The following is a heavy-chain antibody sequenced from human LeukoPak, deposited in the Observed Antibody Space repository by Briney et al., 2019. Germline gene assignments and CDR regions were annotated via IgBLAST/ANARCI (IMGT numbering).Heavy chain of an antibody. V-gene: IGHV1-8*01. CDR3: ATDLNYDILTGYQLLGY. CDR1: GYTFTSYD. D-gene: IGHD3-9*01. J-gene: IGHJ4*02. CDR2: MNPNSGNT. Sequence: ASVKVSCKASGYTFTSYDINWVRQATGQGLEWMGWMNPNSGNTGYAQKFQGRVTMTEDTSTDTAYMELSSLRSEDTAVYYCATDLNYDILTGYQLLGYWGQGTLVTVSS.